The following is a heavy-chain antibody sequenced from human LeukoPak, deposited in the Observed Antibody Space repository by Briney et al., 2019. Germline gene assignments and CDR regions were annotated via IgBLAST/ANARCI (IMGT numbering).Heavy chain of an antibody. CDR2: ISGSGGST. V-gene: IGHV3-23*01. J-gene: IGHJ6*03. Sequence: GGSLRLSCAASGFTFSGYWMTWVRQAPGKGLEWVSAISGSGGSTYYADSVKGRFTISRDNSKNTLYLQMNSLRAEDTAVYYCAKEGYSSSWTAMDVWGKGTTVTVSS. CDR1: GFTFSGYW. D-gene: IGHD6-13*01. CDR3: AKEGYSSSWTAMDV.